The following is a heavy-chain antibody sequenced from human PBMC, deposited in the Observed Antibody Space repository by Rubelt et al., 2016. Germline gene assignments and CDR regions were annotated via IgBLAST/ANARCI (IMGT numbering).Heavy chain of an antibody. J-gene: IGHJ4*02. D-gene: IGHD5-12*01. V-gene: IGHV4-59*01. CDR3: ARSAWIPHYFDY. CDR1: GGSISNYY. CDR2: IYYSGST. Sequence: QVRLQESGPGLVKPSETLSLMCTVSGGSISNYYWSWIRQPPGKGLEWIGYIYYSGSTNYNPSLKSRVTISVDTSKNQVSLKLSSVTAADTAVYYCARSAWIPHYFDYWGQGTLVTVSS.